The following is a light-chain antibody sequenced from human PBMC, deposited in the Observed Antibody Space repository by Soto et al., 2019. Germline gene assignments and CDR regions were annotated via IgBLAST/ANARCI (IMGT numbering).Light chain of an antibody. Sequence: AIQMTQSPSSLSASVGDRVTITCRASQAIRNDLGWYQQKPGKAPTLLIYAASSLQSGVSSRFSGSGSGRDFTLTISSLQPEDFATYYCLQVFNFPRTFAQGTKVDIK. CDR2: AAS. V-gene: IGKV1-6*02. CDR1: QAIRND. J-gene: IGKJ1*01. CDR3: LQVFNFPRT.